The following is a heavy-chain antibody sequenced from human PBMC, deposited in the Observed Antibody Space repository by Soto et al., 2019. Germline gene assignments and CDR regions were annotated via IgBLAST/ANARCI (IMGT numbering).Heavy chain of an antibody. CDR3: ARVTQGTVSSDH. Sequence: GASVKVSCKASGYTLRTHGISWVRQAPGQGLEWMGWISAYNGFTKYIQRLQGRVTMTTDTSTSTAYMELRSLRSDDTAVYYCARVTQGTVSSDHWGQGTLVTVSS. CDR1: GYTLRTHG. V-gene: IGHV1-18*01. D-gene: IGHD4-17*01. J-gene: IGHJ5*02. CDR2: ISAYNGFT.